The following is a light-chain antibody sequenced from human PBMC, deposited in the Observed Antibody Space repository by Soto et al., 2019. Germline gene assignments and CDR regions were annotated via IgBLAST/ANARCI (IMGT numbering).Light chain of an antibody. J-gene: IGKJ1*01. CDR3: QQSYSIPWT. Sequence: DIQMHQSPSSLSASVGDRVTITCRASQSISTYLNWYQQKTGKAPKLLIYAASRLESGVPSRFSGRGSGTDFTRTISSLETEDFSTYYCQQSYSIPWTFGQGTKVEIK. V-gene: IGKV1-39*01. CDR1: QSISTY. CDR2: AAS.